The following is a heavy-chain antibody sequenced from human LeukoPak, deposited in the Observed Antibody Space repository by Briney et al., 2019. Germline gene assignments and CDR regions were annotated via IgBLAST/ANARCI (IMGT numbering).Heavy chain of an antibody. CDR3: AKEYSSGSSDYFDY. Sequence: PGRSLRLSCAASGFTFDDYAMHWVRQAPGKGLEWVSGISWNSGSIGYADSVKGRFTISRDNAKNSLYLQMNSLRAEDTALYYCAKEYSSGSSDYFDYWGQGTLVTVSS. V-gene: IGHV3-9*01. D-gene: IGHD6-19*01. CDR2: ISWNSGSI. J-gene: IGHJ4*02. CDR1: GFTFDDYA.